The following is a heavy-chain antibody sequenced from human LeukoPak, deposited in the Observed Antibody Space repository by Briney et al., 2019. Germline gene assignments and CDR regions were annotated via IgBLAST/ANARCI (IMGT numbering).Heavy chain of an antibody. CDR3: ARVDISDDYGSGSPNHYYYYYGMDV. D-gene: IGHD3-10*01. J-gene: IGHJ6*02. CDR1: GFTFSSYS. CDR2: ISSSSSYI. V-gene: IGHV3-21*01. Sequence: PGGSLRLSCAASGFTFSSYSMNWVRQAPGKGLEWVSSISSSSSYIYYADSVKGRFTISRDNAKNSLYLQMNSLRAEDTAVYYCARVDISDDYGSGSPNHYYYYYGMDVWGQGTTVTVSS.